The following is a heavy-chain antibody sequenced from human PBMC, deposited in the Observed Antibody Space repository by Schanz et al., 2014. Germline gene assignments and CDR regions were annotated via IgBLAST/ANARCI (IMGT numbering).Heavy chain of an antibody. V-gene: IGHV3-66*01. CDR3: ARVHHYDPSGWGYFDY. J-gene: IGHJ4*02. Sequence: EVQLLQFGGGVVQPGRSLRLSCVASGFTVSSDHMSWVRQAPGKGLEWVSVIYSGIGAYYADSVKDRFTVSRDNSKNTVYLQMNRLRAEDTAVYYCARVHHYDPSGWGYFDYWGQGALVTVSS. CDR1: GFTVSSDH. CDR2: IYSGIGA. D-gene: IGHD3-22*01.